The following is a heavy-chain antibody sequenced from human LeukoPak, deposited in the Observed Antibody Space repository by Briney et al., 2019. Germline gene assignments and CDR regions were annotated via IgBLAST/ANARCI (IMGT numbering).Heavy chain of an antibody. CDR1: GGSISSYY. Sequence: SETLSLTCTVSGGSISSYYWSWIRQPPGKGLEWVGYIYYSGSTNYNPSLKSRVTISVDTSKNQFSLKLSSVTAVDTAVYYCARGGPYYDDGYYFDYWGQGTLVTVSS. V-gene: IGHV4-59*12. CDR3: ARGGPYYDDGYYFDY. D-gene: IGHD3-22*01. J-gene: IGHJ4*02. CDR2: IYYSGST.